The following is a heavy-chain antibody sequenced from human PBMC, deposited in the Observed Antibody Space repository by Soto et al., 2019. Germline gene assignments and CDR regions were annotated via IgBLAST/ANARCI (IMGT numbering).Heavy chain of an antibody. D-gene: IGHD2-15*01. CDR1: GFTFSSYS. Sequence: EVQLVESGGGLVKPGGSLRLSCAASGFTFSSYSMNWVRQAPGKGLEWVSSISSSSSYIYYADSVKGRFTISRDNAKNSLYLQMNSLRAEDRAVYYCARSVVVAATLNAFDIWGQGTMVTVSS. CDR2: ISSSSSYI. J-gene: IGHJ3*02. V-gene: IGHV3-21*01. CDR3: ARSVVVAATLNAFDI.